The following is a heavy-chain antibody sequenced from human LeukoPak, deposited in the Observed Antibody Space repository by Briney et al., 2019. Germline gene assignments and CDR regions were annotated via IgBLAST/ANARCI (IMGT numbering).Heavy chain of an antibody. Sequence: GGSLRLSCAASGFTFSSYAMHWVRQAPGKGLEYVSAISSNGGSTYYANSVKGRFTISRDNSKNTLYLQMASLRAEDMAVYYCAREGVAGTGLDFWGQGTLVTVSS. J-gene: IGHJ4*02. CDR2: ISSNGGST. CDR1: GFTFSSYA. V-gene: IGHV3-64*01. D-gene: IGHD6-13*01. CDR3: AREGVAGTGLDF.